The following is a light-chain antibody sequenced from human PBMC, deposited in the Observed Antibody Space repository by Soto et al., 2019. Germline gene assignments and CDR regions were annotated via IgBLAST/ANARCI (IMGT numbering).Light chain of an antibody. J-gene: IGKJ1*01. CDR3: QQYGSSGT. CDR2: GAS. Sequence: EIVMTQSPATLSVSPGERAPLSCRASQSVRSNLAWYQQKPGQAPRLLIYGASTRATGIPARFSGSGSGTEFTLTISSLEPEDFAVYYCQQYGSSGTFGQGTKVDIK. V-gene: IGKV3-15*01. CDR1: QSVRSN.